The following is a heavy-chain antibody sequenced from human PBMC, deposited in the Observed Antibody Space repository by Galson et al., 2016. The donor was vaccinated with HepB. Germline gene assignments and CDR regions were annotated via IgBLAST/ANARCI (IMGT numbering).Heavy chain of an antibody. J-gene: IGHJ4*02. CDR1: GDTFGNYG. CDR3: ARPDLVGTTSGFDY. Sequence: SVKVSCKASGDTFGNYGFSWVRQAPGPGLEWMGGIIPIFGPANYAQKFQGRVTITADTSTSTAYMELSSLRSEDTAVYYCARPDLVGTTSGFDYWGQGTLVTVSS. V-gene: IGHV1-69*06. D-gene: IGHD1-26*01. CDR2: IIPIFGPA.